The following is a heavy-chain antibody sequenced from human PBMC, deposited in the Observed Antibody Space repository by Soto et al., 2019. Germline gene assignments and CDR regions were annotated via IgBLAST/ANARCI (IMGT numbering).Heavy chain of an antibody. CDR3: ERRDSGSYYSYYYYGMDV. CDR2: IDPSDSYT. J-gene: IGHJ6*02. D-gene: IGHD1-26*01. V-gene: IGHV5-10-1*01. Sequence: GESLKIACKGSGYSFTSYLSSWVRQMPGKGREWMGRIDPSDSYTNYSPSFQGHVTISADKSISTAYLQWSSLKASDTAMYYCERRDSGSYYSYYYYGMDVWGQGTTVTVSS. CDR1: GYSFTSYL.